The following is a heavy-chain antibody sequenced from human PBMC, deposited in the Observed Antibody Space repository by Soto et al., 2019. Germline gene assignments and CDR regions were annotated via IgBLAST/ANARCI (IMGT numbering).Heavy chain of an antibody. CDR3: ARDDYGDFTSGDYYYGMDV. CDR1: GYTFTSYY. V-gene: IGHV1-46*01. CDR2: INPSGGST. D-gene: IGHD4-17*01. Sequence: PGASVKVSCKASGYTFTSYYMHWVRQAPGQGLEWMEIINPSGGSTSYAQKFQGRVTMTRDTSTSTVYMELSSLRSEDTAVYYCARDDYGDFTSGDYYYGMDVWGRGTTVTVSS. J-gene: IGHJ6*02.